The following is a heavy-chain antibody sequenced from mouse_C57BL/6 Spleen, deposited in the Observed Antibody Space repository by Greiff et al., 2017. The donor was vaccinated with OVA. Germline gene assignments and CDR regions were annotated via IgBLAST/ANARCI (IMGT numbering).Heavy chain of an antibody. CDR1: GYTFTDYN. D-gene: IGHD1-1*01. CDR2: INPNNGGT. Sequence: EVQLQQSGPELVKPGASVKMSCKASGYTFTDYNMHWVKQSHGQSLEWIGYINPNNGGTSYNQKFKGKATLTVNKSSSTAYMELRSLTSEDSAVYYCARDYGSSPFAYWGQGTLVTVSA. CDR3: ARDYGSSPFAY. V-gene: IGHV1-22*01. J-gene: IGHJ3*01.